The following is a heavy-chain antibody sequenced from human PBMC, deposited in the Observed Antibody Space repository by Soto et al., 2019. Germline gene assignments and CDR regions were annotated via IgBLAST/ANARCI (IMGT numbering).Heavy chain of an antibody. Sequence: GGSLRLSCAASGFTFSSYAMSWVRQAPGKGLEWVSAISGSGGSTYYADSVKGRFTISRDNSKNTLYLQMNSLRAEDTAVYYCAKDKPLGWIQLWGDDAFDIWGQGTMVTVSS. V-gene: IGHV3-23*01. CDR2: ISGSGGST. CDR3: AKDKPLGWIQLWGDDAFDI. D-gene: IGHD5-18*01. J-gene: IGHJ3*02. CDR1: GFTFSSYA.